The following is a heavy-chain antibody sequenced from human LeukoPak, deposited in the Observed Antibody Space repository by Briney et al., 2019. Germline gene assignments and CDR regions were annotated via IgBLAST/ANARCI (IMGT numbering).Heavy chain of an antibody. D-gene: IGHD3-22*01. J-gene: IGHJ4*02. Sequence: PSETLSLTCTVSGGSISSYYWSWIRQPPGKGLEWIGYIYYSGSTNYNPSLKSRVTISVDTSKNQFSLKLSSVTAADTAVYYCARARYYYDSSGYSAFDYWGQGTLVTVSS. CDR3: ARARYYYDSSGYSAFDY. CDR2: IYYSGST. CDR1: GGSISSYY. V-gene: IGHV4-59*01.